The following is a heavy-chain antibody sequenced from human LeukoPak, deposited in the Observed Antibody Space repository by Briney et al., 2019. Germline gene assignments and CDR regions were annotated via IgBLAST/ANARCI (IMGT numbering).Heavy chain of an antibody. CDR1: GFTFSSYA. CDR2: ISYDGSNK. V-gene: IGHV3-30-3*01. CDR3: ARDFRYYDILTGYSLGC. J-gene: IGHJ4*02. Sequence: PGRSLRLSCAASGFTFSSYAMHWVRQAPGKGLEWVAVISYDGSNKYYADSVKGRFTISGDNSKNTLYLQMNSLRAEDTAVYYCARDFRYYDILTGYSLGCWGQGTLVTVSS. D-gene: IGHD3-9*01.